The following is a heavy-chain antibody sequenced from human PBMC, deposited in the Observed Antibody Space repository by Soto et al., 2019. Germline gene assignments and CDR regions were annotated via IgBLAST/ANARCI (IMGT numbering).Heavy chain of an antibody. CDR1: GGTFSSYA. CDR2: IIPIFGTA. J-gene: IGHJ6*02. V-gene: IGHV1-69*12. Sequence: QVQLVQSGAEVKKPGSSVKVSCKASGGTFSSYAISWVRQAPGQGLEWMGGIIPIFGTANYAQKFQGRVTITADESTSTAYMELSSLRSEDTAVYYCARGRGYCSGGSCYSVYYYGMDVWGQGTTVTVSS. CDR3: ARGRGYCSGGSCYSVYYYGMDV. D-gene: IGHD2-15*01.